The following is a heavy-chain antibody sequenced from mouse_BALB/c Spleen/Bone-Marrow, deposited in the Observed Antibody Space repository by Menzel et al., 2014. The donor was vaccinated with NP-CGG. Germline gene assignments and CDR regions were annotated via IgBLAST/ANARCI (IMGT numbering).Heavy chain of an antibody. J-gene: IGHJ4*01. D-gene: IGHD2-12*01. CDR1: GFTFSSYY. V-gene: IGHV5-6-2*01. Sequence: EVHLVESGGGLVKLGGSLKLSCAASGFTFSSYYMSWVRQTPEKRLELVAAINSNGGSTYYPDTVKGRFTISRDNAKXTLYLQMSSLKSEDTALYYCARLGNDDAMDYWGQGTSVTVSS. CDR3: ARLGNDDAMDY. CDR2: INSNGGST.